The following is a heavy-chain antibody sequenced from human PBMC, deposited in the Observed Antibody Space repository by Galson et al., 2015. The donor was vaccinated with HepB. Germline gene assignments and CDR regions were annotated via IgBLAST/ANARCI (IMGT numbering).Heavy chain of an antibody. V-gene: IGHV4-39*01. J-gene: IGHJ5*02. CDR1: GGSISNSGSY. Sequence: SETLSLTCTVSGGSISNSGSYWGWIRQPPGKGLEWIGSIHYSGSTFYNPSLKSRVTISVDTSSDQFSLRLTSVTAADTAVYYCARGQLVLSKGWVDPWGQGTLVTVSS. D-gene: IGHD6-6*01. CDR2: IHYSGST. CDR3: ARGQLVLSKGWVDP.